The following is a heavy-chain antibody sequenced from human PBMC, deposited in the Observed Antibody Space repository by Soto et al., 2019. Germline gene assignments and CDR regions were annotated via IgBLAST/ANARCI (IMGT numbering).Heavy chain of an antibody. Sequence: GLDLEWLALIYWDDDKRYSPSLKSRLTITKDTSKNQVVLTMTNMDPVDTATYYCAHSPIVVVPAAMAEGVAFDIWGQGTMVTVSS. V-gene: IGHV2-5*02. J-gene: IGHJ3*02. D-gene: IGHD2-2*01. CDR3: AHSPIVVVPAAMAEGVAFDI. CDR2: IYWDDDK.